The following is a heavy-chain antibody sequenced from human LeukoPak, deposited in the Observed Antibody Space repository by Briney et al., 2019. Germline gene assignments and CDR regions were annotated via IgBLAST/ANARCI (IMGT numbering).Heavy chain of an antibody. Sequence: GGSLRLSCAASGFTFDDYGMSWARHAPGRGLECVSCRNWKGGNTAYAACVKGPFTIARDNAKNSLYLQMNSLRAEDTALYYCASIWSGYIRMDVWGKGTTATVSS. CDR1: GFTFDDYG. D-gene: IGHD3-3*01. V-gene: IGHV3-20*04. J-gene: IGHJ6*04. CDR3: ASIWSGYIRMDV. CDR2: RNWKGGNT.